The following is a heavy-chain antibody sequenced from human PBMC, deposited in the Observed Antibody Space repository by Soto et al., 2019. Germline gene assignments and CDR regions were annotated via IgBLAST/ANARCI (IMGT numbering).Heavy chain of an antibody. Sequence: EVQLVESGGGLVKPGRSLRLSCAASGFTFDDYAMHWVRQAPGKGLEWVSGISWNSGSIGYADSVKGRFTISRDNAKNSLYLQMNSLRAEDTALYYCAKGNSGVVFPDYDYWGQGTLVTVSS. CDR3: AKGNSGVVFPDYDY. D-gene: IGHD2-8*02. CDR1: GFTFDDYA. CDR2: ISWNSGSI. V-gene: IGHV3-9*01. J-gene: IGHJ4*02.